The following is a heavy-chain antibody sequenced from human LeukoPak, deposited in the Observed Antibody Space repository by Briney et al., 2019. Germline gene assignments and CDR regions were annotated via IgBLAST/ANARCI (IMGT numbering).Heavy chain of an antibody. J-gene: IGHJ5*02. CDR1: GFTFSSYW. CDR3: ARLHVYYDFWSGYYAVWFDP. D-gene: IGHD3-3*01. Sequence: GGSLRLSCAASGFTFSSYWMSWVRQAPGKGLEWVANIKQDGSEKYYVDSVKGRFTISRDNAKNSLYLQMNSLRAEDTAVYYCARLHVYYDFWSGYYAVWFDPWGQGTLVTVSS. V-gene: IGHV3-7*01. CDR2: IKQDGSEK.